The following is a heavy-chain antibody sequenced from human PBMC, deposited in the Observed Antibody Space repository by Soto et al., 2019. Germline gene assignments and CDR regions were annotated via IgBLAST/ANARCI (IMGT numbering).Heavy chain of an antibody. Sequence: QVQLQESGPGLVKPSQTLSLTCTVSGGSISSGGYYWSWIRQHPGKGLEWIGYIYYSGSTYYNPSLKSRVTISVDTSKNQFSLKLSSVTAADTAVYYGARVGRHYYYYYYGMDVWGQGTTVTVSS. CDR3: ARVGRHYYYYYYGMDV. J-gene: IGHJ6*02. CDR1: GGSISSGGYY. V-gene: IGHV4-31*03. CDR2: IYYSGST. D-gene: IGHD3-10*01.